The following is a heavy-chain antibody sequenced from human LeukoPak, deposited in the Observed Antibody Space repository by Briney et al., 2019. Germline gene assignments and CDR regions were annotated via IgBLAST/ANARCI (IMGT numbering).Heavy chain of an antibody. V-gene: IGHV1-69*04. J-gene: IGHJ5*02. CDR2: IIPILGIA. D-gene: IGHD6-6*01. Sequence: GASVKVSCKASGGTFSSYAISWVRQAPGQGLEWMGRIIPILGIANYAQKFQGRVTITADKSTSTAYMELSSLRSEDTAVYYCAKAIAARPGNWFDPWGRGTLVTVSS. CDR3: AKAIAARPGNWFDP. CDR1: GGTFSSYA.